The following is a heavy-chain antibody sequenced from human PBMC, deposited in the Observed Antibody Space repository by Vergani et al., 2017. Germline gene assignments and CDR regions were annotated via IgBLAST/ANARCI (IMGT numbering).Heavy chain of an antibody. D-gene: IGHD3-10*01. J-gene: IGHJ4*02. CDR3: GRHGGSGNCYHLFDS. CDR2: MYYSGST. CDR1: GGSMSGYF. V-gene: IGHV4-59*01. Sequence: QVRLQESGPGLVKPSEPLSLTCRVSGGSMSGYFCSWIRQPPGKELEWIGYMYYSGSTNYNPSLETRVTISVDTSKNQLSLQLNAVTAADTAVYYCGRHGGSGNCYHLFDSWGQGTLVTVSS.